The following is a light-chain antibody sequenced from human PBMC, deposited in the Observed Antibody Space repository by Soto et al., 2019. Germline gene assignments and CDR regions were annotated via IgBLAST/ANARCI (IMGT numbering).Light chain of an antibody. V-gene: IGKV3-20*01. CDR3: QQYVSSPRT. Sequence: EIVLTQSPGTLSLSPGERATLSCRASQSVSSGYLAWYQQKPGQAPRLLIYGASSRAPGIPDRFSGSGSGTGFTLTISRLEPEDFAVYYCQQYVSSPRTFGQGTKVEIK. CDR2: GAS. J-gene: IGKJ1*01. CDR1: QSVSSGY.